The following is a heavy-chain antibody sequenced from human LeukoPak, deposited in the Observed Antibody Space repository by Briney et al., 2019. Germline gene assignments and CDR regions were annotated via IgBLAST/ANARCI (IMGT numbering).Heavy chain of an antibody. CDR1: GFTFSSYG. Sequence: GGSLRLSCAASGFTFSSYGMSWVRQAPGKGLEWVSAISGSGGSTYYADSVKGRFTISRDNSKNTLYLQMNSLRAEDTAVYYCAKEKERSLWYYYYYMDVWGKGTTVTISS. J-gene: IGHJ6*03. CDR2: ISGSGGST. D-gene: IGHD1-1*01. CDR3: AKEKERSLWYYYYYMDV. V-gene: IGHV3-23*01.